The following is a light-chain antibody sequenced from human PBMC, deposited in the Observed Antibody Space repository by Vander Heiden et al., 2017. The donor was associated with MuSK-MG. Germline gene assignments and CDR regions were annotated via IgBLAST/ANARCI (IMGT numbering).Light chain of an antibody. CDR2: AAS. V-gene: IGKV1-9*01. J-gene: IGKJ1*01. CDR3: QQLRSYPST. Sequence: DVQLTQSPSFLSASVGDRVTITCRASQDMSTFLAWYQQTPGRAPKLLISAASTLQSGVPSRFSGSGSGTIFTLTISSLQPEDFATYYCQQLRSYPSTFGQGTKVEI. CDR1: QDMSTF.